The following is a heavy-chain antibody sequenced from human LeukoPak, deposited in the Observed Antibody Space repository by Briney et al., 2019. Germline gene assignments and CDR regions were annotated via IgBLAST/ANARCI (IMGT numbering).Heavy chain of an antibody. Sequence: KPSETLSLTCSDSSGSINNYYWCWIRQPPGKGLEWLGYVFYSGSTNSNPSFKSRVSMSVDTSKNQFSLRLTSVTAADTAVYYCARYNYEIGGSSLHWFFDLWGRGTLVSVSS. V-gene: IGHV4-59*01. CDR3: ARYNYEIGGSSLHWFFDL. J-gene: IGHJ2*01. CDR1: SGSINNYY. CDR2: VFYSGST. D-gene: IGHD3-22*01.